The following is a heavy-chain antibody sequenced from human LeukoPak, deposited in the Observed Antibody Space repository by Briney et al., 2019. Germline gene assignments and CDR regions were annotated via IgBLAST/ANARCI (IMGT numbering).Heavy chain of an antibody. J-gene: IGHJ4*02. Sequence: PGGSLRLSCAASGFTFDDSAMHWVPQVPGKGLEWVSGISWNSGNIGYADSVKGRFTISRDNAKNSLYLQMNSLRAEDTALYYCAKDLSIQPIAIDCWGQGTLVTVSS. D-gene: IGHD5-18*01. V-gene: IGHV3-9*01. CDR2: ISWNSGNI. CDR3: AKDLSIQPIAIDC. CDR1: GFTFDDSA.